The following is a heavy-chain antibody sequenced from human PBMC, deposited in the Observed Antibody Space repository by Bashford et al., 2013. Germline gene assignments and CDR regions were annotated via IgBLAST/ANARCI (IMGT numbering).Heavy chain of an antibody. J-gene: IGHJ4*02. V-gene: IGHV3-33*01. CDR3: ASGFYYGDRGYFDY. CDR2: IWYGGRTT. D-gene: IGHD2-21*01. CDR1: GFSFVNYG. Sequence: GGSLRLSCAASGFSFVNYGMNWVRQAPGKGLEWVAGIWYGGRTTYYADSVKGRFTISRDNSKNTLFLQMNSLTVEDTAVYYCASGFYYGDRGYFDYWGQGTLVTVSS.